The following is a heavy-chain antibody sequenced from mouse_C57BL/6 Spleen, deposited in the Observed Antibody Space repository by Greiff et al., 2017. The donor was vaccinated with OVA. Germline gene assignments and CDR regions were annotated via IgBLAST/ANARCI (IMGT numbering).Heavy chain of an antibody. V-gene: IGHV5-6*01. CDR1: GFTFSSYG. D-gene: IGHD4-1*01. CDR2: ISSGGSYT. J-gene: IGHJ4*01. CDR3: ARLTGTLYAMDY. Sequence: EVKLMESGGDLVKPGGSLKLSCAASGFTFSSYGMSWVRQTPDKRLEWVATISSGGSYTYYPDSVKGRFTISRDNAKNTLYLQMSSLKSEDTAMYYCARLTGTLYAMDYWGQGTSVTVSS.